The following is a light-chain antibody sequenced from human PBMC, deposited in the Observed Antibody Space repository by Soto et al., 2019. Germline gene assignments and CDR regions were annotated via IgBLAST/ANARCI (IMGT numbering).Light chain of an antibody. V-gene: IGKV1-39*01. CDR3: QQSYSTHRT. Sequence: DIQMTQSPSSLSASVGDRVTITCRASQSIASYLNWYQQKPGKAPKLLIYAASSLQSGVPSGFSGSGSGTDFPLTISSRQPEHFATYFCQQSYSTHRTFGQGTKL. CDR1: QSIASY. J-gene: IGKJ2*01. CDR2: AAS.